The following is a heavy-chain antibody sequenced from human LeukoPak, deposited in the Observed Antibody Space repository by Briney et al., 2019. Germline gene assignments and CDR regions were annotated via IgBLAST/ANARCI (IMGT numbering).Heavy chain of an antibody. Sequence: PGGSLRLSCAASGFTFSNYKMNWVRQAPGKGLEWVSFISSSGSNIYYADSVKGRFTISRDNAKNSLYLQMNNMRAEDTAVYYCARGYCGVGSCWEVDYWGQGTLVTVSS. D-gene: IGHD2-15*01. CDR2: ISSSGSNI. CDR3: ARGYCGVGSCWEVDY. CDR1: GFTFSNYK. J-gene: IGHJ4*02. V-gene: IGHV3-48*03.